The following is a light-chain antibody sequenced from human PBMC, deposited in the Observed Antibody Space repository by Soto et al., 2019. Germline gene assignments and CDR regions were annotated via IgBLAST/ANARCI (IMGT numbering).Light chain of an antibody. J-gene: IGLJ3*02. CDR3: QSYGSSNQV. V-gene: IGLV6-57*02. CDR1: SGSVASNY. CDR2: EDN. Sequence: NFMLTQPHSVSESPGKTVIISCTGSSGSVASNYVQRYQQRPGSVPTTVIYEDNQRPSGVPDRFSGSIDSSSNSASPTISGLKTEDEADYYCQSYGSSNQVFGGGTKLTVL.